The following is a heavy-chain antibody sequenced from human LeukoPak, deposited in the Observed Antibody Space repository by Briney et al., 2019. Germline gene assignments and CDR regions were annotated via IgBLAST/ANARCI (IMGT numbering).Heavy chain of an antibody. Sequence: SETLSLTCAVYGGSFSGYYRSWIRQPPGKGLEWIGEINHSGSTNYNPSLKSRVTISVDTSKNQFSLKLSSVTAADTAVYYCARYLVVAATRRYYFDYWGQGTLVTVSS. CDR2: INHSGST. J-gene: IGHJ4*02. V-gene: IGHV4-34*01. CDR3: ARYLVVAATRRYYFDY. D-gene: IGHD2-15*01. CDR1: GGSFSGYY.